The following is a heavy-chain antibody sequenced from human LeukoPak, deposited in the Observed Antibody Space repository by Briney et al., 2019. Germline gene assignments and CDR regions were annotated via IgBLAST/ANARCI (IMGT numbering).Heavy chain of an antibody. CDR2: ISSSGGST. J-gene: IGHJ6*02. Sequence: GGSLRLSCAASGFTFSSYAMSWVRQAPGKGLEWVSAISSSGGSTYYADSVKGRFTISRGNSKNTPYLQMNSLRAEDTAVYYCAKVKEYYYYGMDVWGQGTPVTVSS. CDR1: GFTFSSYA. CDR3: AKVKEYYYYGMDV. V-gene: IGHV3-23*01.